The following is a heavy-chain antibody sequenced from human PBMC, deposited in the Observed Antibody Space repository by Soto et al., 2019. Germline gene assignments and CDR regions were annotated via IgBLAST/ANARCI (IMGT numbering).Heavy chain of an antibody. CDR3: ARDPGYSSSWYHYYYGMDV. CDR1: GYTFTSYA. Sequence: ASVKVSCKASGYTFTSYAMHWVRQAPGQRLEWMGWINAGNGNTKYSQKFQGRVTITRDTSASTAYMELSSLRSEDTAVYYCARDPGYSSSWYHYYYGMDVWGQGTTVTVSS. D-gene: IGHD6-13*01. J-gene: IGHJ6*02. CDR2: INAGNGNT. V-gene: IGHV1-3*01.